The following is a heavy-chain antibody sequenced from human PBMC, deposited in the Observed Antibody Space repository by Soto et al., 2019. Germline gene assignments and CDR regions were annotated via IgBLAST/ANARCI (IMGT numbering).Heavy chain of an antibody. CDR1: GGTFSSYA. D-gene: IGHD5-12*01. CDR3: ARDRWQGATSAYYYYGMDV. CDR2: IIPIFGTA. J-gene: IGHJ6*02. Sequence: SVKVSCKASGGTFSSYAISWVRQAPGQGLEWMGGIIPIFGTANYAQKFQGRVTITADESTSTAYMELSSLRSEDTAVYYCARDRWQGATSAYYYYGMDVWGQGTTVTV. V-gene: IGHV1-69*13.